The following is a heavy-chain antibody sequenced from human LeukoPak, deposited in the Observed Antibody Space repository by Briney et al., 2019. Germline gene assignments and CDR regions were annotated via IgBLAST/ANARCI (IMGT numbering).Heavy chain of an antibody. J-gene: IGHJ4*02. CDR3: ANSKSPDDIYSPLDY. D-gene: IGHD3-9*01. Sequence: PGGSLRLSCAASGFTFSSYGMHWVRQAPGKGLEWVAVISYDGSNKYYADSVKGRFTISRDNSKNTLYLQMSSLRAEDTAVYYCANSKSPDDIYSPLDYWGQGTLVTVSS. V-gene: IGHV3-30*18. CDR1: GFTFSSYG. CDR2: ISYDGSNK.